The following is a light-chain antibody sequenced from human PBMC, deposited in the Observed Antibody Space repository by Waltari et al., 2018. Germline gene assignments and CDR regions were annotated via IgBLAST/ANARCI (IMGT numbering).Light chain of an antibody. V-gene: IGLV2-8*01. Sequence: QSALTQPPSASGSPGQSVTISCTGTISDVGGYDYVSWYQQHPGKAPKVMIYEVNKRPSGLPVRFSGSKSGSTASLTVSGLQADDDAAYYCSSYAGSNTVVFGGGTKLTVL. CDR2: EVN. J-gene: IGLJ2*01. CDR3: SSYAGSNTVV. CDR1: ISDVGGYDY.